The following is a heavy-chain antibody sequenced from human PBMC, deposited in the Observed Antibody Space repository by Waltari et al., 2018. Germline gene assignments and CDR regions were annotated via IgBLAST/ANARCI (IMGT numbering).Heavy chain of an antibody. CDR3: ARAGGVGIVGATYYFDY. V-gene: IGHV4-38-2*01. CDR1: GYSISNGYF. CDR2: FYQSVNT. Sequence: QVQLQESGPGLVKPSETLSLKCDVTGYSISNGYFWAWMRQPPGKGLEWIGTFYQSVNTYYNPSLKSRVTISVDTSKNQFSLKLSSVTAADTAVYYCARAGGVGIVGATYYFDYWGRGTLVTVSS. D-gene: IGHD1-26*01. J-gene: IGHJ4*02.